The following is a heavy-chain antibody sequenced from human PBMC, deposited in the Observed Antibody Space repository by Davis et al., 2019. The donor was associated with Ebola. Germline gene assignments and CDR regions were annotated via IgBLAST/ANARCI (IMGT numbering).Heavy chain of an antibody. Sequence: GESLKISCAASGFTFSSSAMHWVRQASGKGLEWVGRIRSKANSYATAYAASVKGRFTISRDDSKNTAYLQMNSLKTEDTAVYYCSFTTPDAFDIWGQGTMVTVSS. CDR2: IRSKANSYAT. CDR3: SFTTPDAFDI. CDR1: GFTFSSSA. V-gene: IGHV3-73*01. D-gene: IGHD1-14*01. J-gene: IGHJ3*02.